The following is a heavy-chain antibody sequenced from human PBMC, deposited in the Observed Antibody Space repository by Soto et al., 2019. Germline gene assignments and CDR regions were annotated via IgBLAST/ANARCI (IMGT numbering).Heavy chain of an antibody. CDR1: GGSFSGYY. D-gene: IGHD3-9*01. CDR2: INHSGST. V-gene: IGHV4-34*01. Sequence: QVQLQQWGAGLLKPSETLSLTCAVYGGSFSGYYWSWIRQPPGKGLEWIGEINHSGSTNYNPSLMSRVSISEDASKNQFSLKRSSVTSTDTAVYYRARGREYYDILTGPHWFAPWGQGTLVTVSS. CDR3: ARGREYYDILTGPHWFAP. J-gene: IGHJ5*02.